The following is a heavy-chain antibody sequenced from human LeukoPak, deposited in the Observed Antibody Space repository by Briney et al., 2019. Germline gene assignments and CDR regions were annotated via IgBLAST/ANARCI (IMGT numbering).Heavy chain of an antibody. J-gene: IGHJ3*02. CDR3: AKRNTIFGVAGAFDI. CDR1: GFTFSSYA. V-gene: IGHV3-23*01. CDR2: ISGSGGST. Sequence: GGSLRLSCAASGFTFSSYAMSWVRQAPGKGLEWVSAISGSGGSTYYADSVKGRFTISRDNSKSTLYLQMNSLRAEDTAVYYCAKRNTIFGVAGAFDIWGQGTMVTVSS. D-gene: IGHD3-3*01.